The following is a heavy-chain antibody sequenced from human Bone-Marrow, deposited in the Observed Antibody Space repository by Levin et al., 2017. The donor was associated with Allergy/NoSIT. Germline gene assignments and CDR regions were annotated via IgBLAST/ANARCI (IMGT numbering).Heavy chain of an antibody. CDR3: THDASGYYRLNS. D-gene: IGHD3-22*01. CDR2: MRSKGSGGTI. V-gene: IGHV3-15*01. CDR1: GLKFDDAW. Sequence: SCAVSGLKFDDAWMSWVRQAPGKGLEWVGRMRSKGSGGTIDDAAPVKGRFTISRDDSINTLYLQMNSLKTEDTAVYYCTHDASGYYRLNSWGQGTLVTVSS. J-gene: IGHJ5*02.